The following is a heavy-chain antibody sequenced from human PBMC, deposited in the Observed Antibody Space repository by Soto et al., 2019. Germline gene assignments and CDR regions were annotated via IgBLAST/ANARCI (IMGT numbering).Heavy chain of an antibody. D-gene: IGHD7-27*01. CDR2: IGVLGDT. CDR1: GFTFNNHD. Sequence: LRLSCAASGFTFNNHDMHWVRQATGKGLEWVSGIGVLGDTYYPGSVNGRFTISRENAKNSLYLQINDLRAGDTAVYYCARGLLGPGDYYYGMDVWGQGTTVTVSS. V-gene: IGHV3-13*01. J-gene: IGHJ6*02. CDR3: ARGLLGPGDYYYGMDV.